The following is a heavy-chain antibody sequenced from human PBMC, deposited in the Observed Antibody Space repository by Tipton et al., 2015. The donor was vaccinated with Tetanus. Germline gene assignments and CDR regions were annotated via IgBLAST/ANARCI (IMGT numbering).Heavy chain of an antibody. CDR1: GFTFTNYA. D-gene: IGHD1-1*01. CDR2: ISHSGGST. J-gene: IGHJ6*02. CDR3: ARRSLTNYGLDV. V-gene: IGHV3-23*01. Sequence: SLRLSCEVSGFTFTNYAMMWVRQTPGKGLEWVSSISHSGGSTFYADSVKGRFTISRDHAKNTVYLQMNSLRAEDTAVYFCARRSLTNYGLDVWGQGTPVTVSS.